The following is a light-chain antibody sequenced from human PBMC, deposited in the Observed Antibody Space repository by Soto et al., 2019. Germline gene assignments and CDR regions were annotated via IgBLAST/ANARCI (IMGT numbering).Light chain of an antibody. Sequence: DIQRTQSPSSLSASVGDSVTITSRASQSISSYFNWYPQXPGRAPQILIYDASNLEAGVPSMFRGSGSRTDFIFTISRLPPEDVATYYYQQYENIPTFGQGTRLEIK. J-gene: IGKJ5*01. CDR3: QQYENIPT. V-gene: IGKV1-33*01. CDR1: QSISSY. CDR2: DAS.